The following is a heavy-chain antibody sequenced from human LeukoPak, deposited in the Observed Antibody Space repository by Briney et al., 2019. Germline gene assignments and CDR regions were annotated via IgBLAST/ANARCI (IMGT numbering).Heavy chain of an antibody. CDR1: EGTFSSYA. J-gene: IGHJ4*02. V-gene: IGHV1-69*05. Sequence: SVKVSCKASEGTFSSYAISWVRQAPGQGLEWMGGIIPIFGTANYAQKFQGRVTITTDESTSTAYMELSSLRSEDTAVYYCARGARYYYDSSGYYYDYWGQGTLVTVSS. CDR3: ARGARYYYDSSGYYYDY. CDR2: IIPIFGTA. D-gene: IGHD3-22*01.